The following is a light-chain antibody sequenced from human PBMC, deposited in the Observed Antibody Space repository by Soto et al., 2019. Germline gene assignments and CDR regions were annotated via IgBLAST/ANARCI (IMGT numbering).Light chain of an antibody. J-gene: IGKJ5*01. CDR3: QQSYSTLL. CDR2: AAS. Sequence: LHITQWRSCXSTSIGERXXXXXRASQGISTFLNWYQQKPGKAPKLLIYAASSLQSGVPSRFSGSGSGTDFTLTISSLQPEDFATYYCQQSYSTLLFGQGTRLEIK. V-gene: IGKV1-39*01. CDR1: QGISTF.